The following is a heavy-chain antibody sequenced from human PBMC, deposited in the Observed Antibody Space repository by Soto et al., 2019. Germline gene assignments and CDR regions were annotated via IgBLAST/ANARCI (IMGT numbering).Heavy chain of an antibody. D-gene: IGHD3-22*01. J-gene: IGHJ4*02. CDR3: ARRDYYDSTGYYTY. CDR2: IYFSGST. Sequence: WXRQXPGKWLVWFGSIYFSGSTYYNPSLKSRVTVSVDTSKNQFSLKLSSVTAADTAMYYCARRDYYDSTGYYTYWGQGALVTVSS. V-gene: IGHV4-39*07.